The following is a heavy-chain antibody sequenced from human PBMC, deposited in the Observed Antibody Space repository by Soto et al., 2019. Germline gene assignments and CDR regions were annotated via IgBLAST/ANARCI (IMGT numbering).Heavy chain of an antibody. V-gene: IGHV4-30-2*01. CDR2: IYHSGST. J-gene: IGHJ5*02. D-gene: IGHD6-13*01. CDR1: GGSISSGGYS. CDR3: ARVRLQQLDVNWFDP. Sequence: SETLSLTCAVSGGSISSGGYSWSWIRQPPGKGLEWIGYIYHSGSTYYNPSLKSRVTISVDRSKNQFSLKLSSVTAADTAVYYCARVRLQQLDVNWFDPWGQGTLVTVSS.